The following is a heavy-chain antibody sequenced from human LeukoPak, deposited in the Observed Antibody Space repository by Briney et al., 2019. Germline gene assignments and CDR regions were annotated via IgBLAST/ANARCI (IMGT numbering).Heavy chain of an antibody. Sequence: PSETLSLTCAVYGGSFSGYYWSWIRQPPGKGLEWIGEINHSGSTNYNPFLKSRVTISVDTSKNQFSLKLSSVTAADTAVYYCARMSRYCSSTSCYTRWFDPWGQGTLVTVSS. CDR1: GGSFSGYY. D-gene: IGHD2-2*02. V-gene: IGHV4-34*01. J-gene: IGHJ5*02. CDR3: ARMSRYCSSTSCYTRWFDP. CDR2: INHSGST.